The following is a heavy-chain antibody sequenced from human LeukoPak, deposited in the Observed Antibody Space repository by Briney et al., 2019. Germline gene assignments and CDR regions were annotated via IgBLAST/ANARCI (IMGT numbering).Heavy chain of an antibody. CDR1: GFTFSSYE. D-gene: IGHD2-15*01. V-gene: IGHV3-48*03. J-gene: IGHJ4*02. CDR3: ARAHGYCSGGSCIYFDY. CDR2: ISSSGSTI. Sequence: QPGGSLRLSCAASGFTFSSYEMNWVRQAPGKGLEWVSYISSSGSTIYYADSVKGRFTISRDNAKNSLYLQMNSLRAEDTAVYYCARAHGYCSGGSCIYFDYWGQGTLVTVSS.